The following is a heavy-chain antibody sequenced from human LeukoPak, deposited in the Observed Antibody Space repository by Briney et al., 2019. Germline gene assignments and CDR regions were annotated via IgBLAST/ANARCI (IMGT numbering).Heavy chain of an antibody. V-gene: IGHV1-2*06. Sequence: ASVKVSCKASGYTLTTYYIYWVRQAPGQGLEWMGRINPNSGGTDYAQNLQRRVTMTRDTSISTAYMELSRLRSDDTAVYYCARGYCSGGTCYLVENWLDPWGQGTLVTVSS. CDR1: GYTLTTYY. D-gene: IGHD2-15*01. J-gene: IGHJ5*02. CDR3: ARGYCSGGTCYLVENWLDP. CDR2: INPNSGGT.